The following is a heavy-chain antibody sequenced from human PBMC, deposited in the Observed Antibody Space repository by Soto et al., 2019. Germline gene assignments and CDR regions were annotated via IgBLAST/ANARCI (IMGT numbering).Heavy chain of an antibody. Sequence: QVQLVESGGGVVQPGRSLRLSCAASGFTFSSYGMHWVRQAPGKGLEWVAVISYDGSNKYYADSVKGRFTISRDNSKNTLYLQMNSLRAEDTAVYYCAKGGGYNWTLDYWGQGTLVTVSS. CDR1: GFTFSSYG. D-gene: IGHD1-20*01. CDR2: ISYDGSNK. V-gene: IGHV3-30*18. J-gene: IGHJ4*02. CDR3: AKGGGYNWTLDY.